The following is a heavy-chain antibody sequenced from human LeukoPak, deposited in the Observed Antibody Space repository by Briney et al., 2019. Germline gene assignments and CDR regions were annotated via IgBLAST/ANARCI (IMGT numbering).Heavy chain of an antibody. CDR3: ARGFRGDNFDY. J-gene: IGHJ4*02. V-gene: IGHV4-34*01. D-gene: IGHD7-27*01. Sequence: PSETLSLTCAVYGGSFSGYYWSWIRQPPGKGLEWIGEINHSGSTNYNPSLKSRVTISVDTSKNQFSLKLSSVTAADTAVYYCARGFRGDNFDYWGQGTLVTVSS. CDR1: GGSFSGYY. CDR2: INHSGST.